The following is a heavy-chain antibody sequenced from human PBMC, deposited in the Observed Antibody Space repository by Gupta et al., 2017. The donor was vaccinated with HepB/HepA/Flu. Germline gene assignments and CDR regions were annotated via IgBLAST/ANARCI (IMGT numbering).Heavy chain of an antibody. CDR3: ARGFTVGTPLALYI. Sequence: QVQLQESGPGLVKPSETLSLTCPVSDVSIITYSWHWVRQPPGKGLEWGGYIHHSGSTHYNPSRKSRVTISVDTPKNQFALSLSAVTAADTAVYFCARGFTVGTPLALYIGGQGTMVSVSS. CDR2: IHHSGST. J-gene: IGHJ3*02. V-gene: IGHV4-59*01. CDR1: DVSIITYS. D-gene: IGHD4-23*01.